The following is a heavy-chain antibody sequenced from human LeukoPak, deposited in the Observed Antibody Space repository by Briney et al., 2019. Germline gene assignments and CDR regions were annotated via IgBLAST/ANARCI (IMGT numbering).Heavy chain of an antibody. Sequence: PSETLSLTCSVSGGSISSSSYYWSWIRQPPGKGLEWIGEINHSGSTNYNPSLKSRVTISVDTSKNQFSLKLSSVTAADTAVYYCARGDNSGYVYWGQGTLVTVSS. V-gene: IGHV4-39*07. CDR1: GGSISSSSYY. CDR3: ARGDNSGYVY. CDR2: INHSGST. J-gene: IGHJ4*02. D-gene: IGHD5-12*01.